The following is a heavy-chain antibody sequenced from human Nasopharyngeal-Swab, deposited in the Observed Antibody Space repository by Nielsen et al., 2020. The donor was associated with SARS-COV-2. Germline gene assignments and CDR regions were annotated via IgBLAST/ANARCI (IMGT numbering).Heavy chain of an antibody. D-gene: IGHD2-2*01. J-gene: IGHJ6*03. CDR3: ARGFIQLLHPYYYYYMDV. CDR2: IIPIFGTA. V-gene: IGHV1-69*13. Sequence: SVKVSCKASGYTFTSYAISWVRQAPGQGLEWMGGIIPIFGTANYAQKFQGRVTITADESTSTAYMELSSLRSEDTAVYYCARGFIQLLHPYYYYYMDVWGKGTTVTVSS. CDR1: GYTFTSYA.